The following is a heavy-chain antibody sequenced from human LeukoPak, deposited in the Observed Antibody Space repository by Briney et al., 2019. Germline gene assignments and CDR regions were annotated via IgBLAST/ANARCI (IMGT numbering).Heavy chain of an antibody. CDR3: ARVEGDILTGLNWFDP. CDR2: MNPNSGNT. CDR1: VYTFTSYD. J-gene: IGHJ5*02. D-gene: IGHD3-9*01. Sequence: ASVKVSCKASVYTFTSYDINWVRQATGQGLEWMGWMNPNSGNTGYAQKFQGRVTMTRNTSISTAYMELSSLRSEDTAVYYCARVEGDILTGLNWFDPWGQGTLVTVSS. V-gene: IGHV1-8*01.